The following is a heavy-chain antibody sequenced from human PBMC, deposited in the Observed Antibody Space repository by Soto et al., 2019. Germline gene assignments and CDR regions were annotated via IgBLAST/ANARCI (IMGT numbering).Heavy chain of an antibody. CDR3: VYTAMVNYYYYGRDV. J-gene: IGHJ6*02. D-gene: IGHD5-18*01. CDR2: IIPILGIA. CDR1: GGTFSSYT. V-gene: IGHV1-69*02. Sequence: QVQLVQSGAEVKKPGSSVKVSCKASGGTFSSYTISWVRQAPGQGLEWMGRIIPILGIANYAQKFQGRVTIXXDXSXXIAYMELSSLRCEDTAVYYGVYTAMVNYYYYGRDVLGQGTTVTVSS.